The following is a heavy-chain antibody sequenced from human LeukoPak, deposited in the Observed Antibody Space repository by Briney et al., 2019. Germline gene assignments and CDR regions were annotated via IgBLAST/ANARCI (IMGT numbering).Heavy chain of an antibody. CDR1: GFTFSDSW. Sequence: GGSLRLSCAASGFTFSDSWMHWVRQGPGKGPEWLSRTSKDGSDTVYADSAKGRLTASRDNARNTVYFELTNLRPDDTALYYCARGGYSGSYYRFSWGRGTLVTVAS. CDR2: TSKDGSDT. V-gene: IGHV3-74*01. CDR3: ARGGYSGSYYRFS. D-gene: IGHD6-6*01. J-gene: IGHJ4*02.